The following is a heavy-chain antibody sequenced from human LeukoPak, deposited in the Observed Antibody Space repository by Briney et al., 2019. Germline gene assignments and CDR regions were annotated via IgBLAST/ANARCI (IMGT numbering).Heavy chain of an antibody. D-gene: IGHD1-26*01. J-gene: IGHJ4*02. CDR2: ISYGGSNK. V-gene: IGHV3-30*04. CDR3: ARGVLLFDY. Sequence: GGSLRLSCAASGFTFSSYAMHWVRQAPGKGLEWVAVISYGGSNKYYADSVKGRFTISRDNSKNTLYLQMNSLRAEDTAVYYCARGVLLFDYWGQGTLVTVSS. CDR1: GFTFSSYA.